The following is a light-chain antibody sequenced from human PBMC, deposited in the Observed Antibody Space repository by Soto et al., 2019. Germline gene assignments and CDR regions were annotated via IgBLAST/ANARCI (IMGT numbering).Light chain of an antibody. CDR2: DVT. Sequence: QSALTQPASVSGSPGQPITISCTGTSSDLGSYNFVSWFQQHAGKAPKLIIYDVTNRPSGVSRRFSGSKSGNTASLTISGLQAEDEADYYCCSYTSTTTGVVFGGGTKVTVL. J-gene: IGLJ2*01. V-gene: IGLV2-14*03. CDR1: SSDLGSYNF. CDR3: CSYTSTTTGVV.